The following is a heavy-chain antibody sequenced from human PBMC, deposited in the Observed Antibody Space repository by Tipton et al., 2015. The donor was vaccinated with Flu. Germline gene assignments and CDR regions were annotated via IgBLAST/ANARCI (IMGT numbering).Heavy chain of an antibody. V-gene: IGHV4-61*02. CDR2: IYTSGST. CDR1: GGSISSGSYY. CDR3: ARGRAVAGFRGFDY. J-gene: IGHJ4*02. Sequence: TLSLTCTVSGGSISSGSYYWSWIRQPAGKGLEWIGRIYTSGSTNYNPSLKSRVTISVDTSKNQFSQKLSSVTAADTAVYYCARGRAVAGFRGFDYWGQGTLVTVSS. D-gene: IGHD6-19*01.